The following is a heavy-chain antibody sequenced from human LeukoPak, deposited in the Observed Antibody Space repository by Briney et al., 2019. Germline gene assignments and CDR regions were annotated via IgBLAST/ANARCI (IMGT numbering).Heavy chain of an antibody. CDR1: GFTFSSYA. CDR3: ARVGPVAGNFPANFDY. D-gene: IGHD6-19*01. J-gene: IGHJ4*02. CDR2: ISGSGGST. Sequence: PAGGSLRLSCAASGFTFSSYAMSWVRQAPGKGLEWVSAISGSGGSTYYADSVKGRFTISRDNAKNSLYLQMNSLRAEDTAVYYCARVGPVAGNFPANFDYWGQGTLVTVSS. V-gene: IGHV3-23*01.